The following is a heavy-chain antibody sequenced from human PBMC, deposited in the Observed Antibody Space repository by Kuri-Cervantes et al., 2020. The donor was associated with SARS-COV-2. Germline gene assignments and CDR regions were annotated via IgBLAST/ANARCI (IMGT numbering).Heavy chain of an antibody. CDR3: ARWTSAYYGMDV. CDR1: AYNFTTYD. D-gene: IGHD3/OR15-3a*01. J-gene: IGHJ6*02. Sequence: ASVKVSCKASAYNFTTYDIHWVRQATGHGLEWLGWMSPKSGGTNYAQKFQGRVTMTRDMSISTAFMELSRLRSDDTALYYCARWTSAYYGMDVWGQGTTVTVSS. CDR2: MSPKSGGT. V-gene: IGHV1-2*02.